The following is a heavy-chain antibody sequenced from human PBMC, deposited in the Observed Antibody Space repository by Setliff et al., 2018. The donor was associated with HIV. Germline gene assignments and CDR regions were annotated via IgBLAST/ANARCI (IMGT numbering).Heavy chain of an antibody. CDR3: ARGSCSGCYLSDY. J-gene: IGHJ4*02. Sequence: GASVKVSCKASGYSFSGYYMHWVRQAPGQGLEWMGWINPNNGDDNTRYSEKFQGRVTITRDTSANTAYMELSSLRSEDTAVYYCARGSCSGCYLSDYWGLGTLVTVSS. CDR2: INPNNGDDNT. D-gene: IGHD6-19*01. V-gene: IGHV1-3*01. CDR1: GYSFSGYY.